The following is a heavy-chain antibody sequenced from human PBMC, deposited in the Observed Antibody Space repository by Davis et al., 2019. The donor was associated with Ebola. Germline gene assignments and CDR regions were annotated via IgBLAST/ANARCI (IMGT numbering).Heavy chain of an antibody. CDR3: ARGSRNMDV. Sequence: PGGSLRLSCAASGFTFRSYWMSWVRQAPGKGLEWVAKIQEDGSEKLEVDSVKGRFTISRDNAKDSLYLQMNSLRAEDTAVYYCARGSRNMDVWGQGTTVTVSS. CDR1: GFTFRSYW. CDR2: IQEDGSEK. V-gene: IGHV3-7*03. J-gene: IGHJ6*02.